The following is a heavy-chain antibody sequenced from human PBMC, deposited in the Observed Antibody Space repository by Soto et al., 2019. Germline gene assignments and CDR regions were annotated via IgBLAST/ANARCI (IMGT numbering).Heavy chain of an antibody. V-gene: IGHV1-18*01. CDR3: ARDRGVAEIHGTDY. CDR2: ISAYNGNT. J-gene: IGHJ4*02. D-gene: IGHD6-19*01. CDR1: GYTFTSYG. Sequence: ASVKVSCKASGYTFTSYGISWVRQAPGQGLEWMGWISAYNGNTNYAQKLQGRVTMTTDTSTSTAYMELRSLRSDDTAVYYCARDRGVAEIHGTDYWGQGTLVTVSS.